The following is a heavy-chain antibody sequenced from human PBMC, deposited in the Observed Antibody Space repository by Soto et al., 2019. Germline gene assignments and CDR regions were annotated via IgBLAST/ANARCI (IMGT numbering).Heavy chain of an antibody. CDR1: GGTFSSYT. Sequence: QVQLVHSGAEVKKPGSSVKVSCKASGGTFSSYTISWVRQAPGQGLEWMGRIIPIRGIANYAHKFQARVTITGDKSTTTAYMELSSLRSEDTAVYYCARSMTTVTPRCFDIWGQGTMVTVSS. CDR3: ARSMTTVTPRCFDI. J-gene: IGHJ3*02. CDR2: IIPIRGIA. D-gene: IGHD4-17*01. V-gene: IGHV1-69*02.